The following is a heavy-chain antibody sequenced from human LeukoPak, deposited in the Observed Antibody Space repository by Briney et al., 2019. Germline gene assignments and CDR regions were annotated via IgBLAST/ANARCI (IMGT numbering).Heavy chain of an antibody. V-gene: IGHV1-2*02. CDR2: INPNSGGT. Sequence: GASVKVSCKASGYTFTGYYMHWVRQAPGQGLEWMGWINPNSGGTNYAQKFRGRVTMTRDTSISTAYMELSRLRSDDTAVYYCARGEEFRYFAWLSSSCWGQGTLVTVSS. CDR3: ARGEEFRYFAWLSSSC. CDR1: GYTFTGYY. J-gene: IGHJ4*02. D-gene: IGHD3-9*01.